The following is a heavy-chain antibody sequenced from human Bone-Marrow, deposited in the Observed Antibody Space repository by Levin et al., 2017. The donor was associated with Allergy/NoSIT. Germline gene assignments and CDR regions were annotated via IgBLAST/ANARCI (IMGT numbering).Heavy chain of an antibody. CDR1: GYSFSSYW. CDR3: ARHLTPYVLYMDV. CDR2: IDPSDSHT. D-gene: IGHD3-16*01. Sequence: GGSLRLSCQTSGYSFSSYWITWVRQMPGKGLEWMGRIDPSDSHTKYSPSFQGHVTISADKSISTAYLQWSSLEASDTAMYYCARHLTPYVLYMDVWGRRTTVTVSS. V-gene: IGHV5-10-1*01. J-gene: IGHJ6*03.